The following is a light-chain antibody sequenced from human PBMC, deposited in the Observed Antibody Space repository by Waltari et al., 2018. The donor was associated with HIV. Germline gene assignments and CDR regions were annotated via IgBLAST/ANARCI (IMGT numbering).Light chain of an antibody. CDR2: AAS. V-gene: IGKV1-39*01. CDR3: QQTYSTPPYT. J-gene: IGKJ2*01. Sequence: DIQMTQSPSSLSASVGDRVTITCRASQSISSYLNWYQQKPGKAPQLLIYAASNLQSGVPSRFSGSGSGTDFTLTISSLQPEDFATYYCQQTYSTPPYTFGQGTKLEIK. CDR1: QSISSY.